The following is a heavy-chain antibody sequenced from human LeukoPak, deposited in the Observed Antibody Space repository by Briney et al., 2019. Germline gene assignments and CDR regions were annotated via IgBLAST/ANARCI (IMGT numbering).Heavy chain of an antibody. CDR2: IYSDGSST. Sequence: GVSLRLSCAASGFTFSSYWMHWVRQAPGKGLVWVSRIYSDGSSTSYADSVKGRFTISRDNAKNTLYLQMNSLRAEDTAVYYCARGYYYDSSGYYPQGFDYWGQGTLVTVSS. CDR1: GFTFSSYW. V-gene: IGHV3-74*01. CDR3: ARGYYYDSSGYYPQGFDY. D-gene: IGHD3-22*01. J-gene: IGHJ4*02.